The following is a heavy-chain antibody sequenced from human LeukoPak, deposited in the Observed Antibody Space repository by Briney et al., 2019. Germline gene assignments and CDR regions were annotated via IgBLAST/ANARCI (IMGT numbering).Heavy chain of an antibody. CDR3: ARDPYGGNPGWFDP. Sequence: ASVKVSCKASGGTFSSNAITWVRQAPGQGLEWMGWINTNTGNPTYAQGFTGRFVFSLDTSVSTAYLQISSLKAEDTAVYYCARDPYGGNPGWFDPWGQGTLVTVSS. CDR2: INTNTGNP. CDR1: GGTFSSNA. V-gene: IGHV7-4-1*02. J-gene: IGHJ5*02. D-gene: IGHD4-23*01.